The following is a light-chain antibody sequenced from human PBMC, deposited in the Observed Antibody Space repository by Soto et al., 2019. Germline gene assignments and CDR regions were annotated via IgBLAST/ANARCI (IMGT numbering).Light chain of an antibody. CDR1: ASDVGAYDY. CDR3: SSSTSSGTLV. CDR2: EVR. J-gene: IGLJ1*01. V-gene: IGLV2-14*01. Sequence: QSALTQPASVSGSPGQSITISCTGTASDVGAYDYVSWYQHHPGKPPKLLIFEVRDRPSGVSNRFSGSKSGNTASLTISGLQPEDEADYFCSSSTSSGTLVFGTGTKVTVL.